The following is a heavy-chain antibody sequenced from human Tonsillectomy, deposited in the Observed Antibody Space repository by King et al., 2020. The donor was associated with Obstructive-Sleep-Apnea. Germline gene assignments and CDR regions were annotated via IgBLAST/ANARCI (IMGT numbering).Heavy chain of an antibody. CDR3: ARKLRYFDWLSKGYFDY. V-gene: IGHV4-39*07. Sequence: QLQESGPGLVKPSETLSLTCTVSSGSISGSSYYWDWIRQPPGKGLEWIGSIYYSGSTHYNPSLKSRLTMSVDTSKNQFSLKLSSVTAADTAVYYCARKLRYFDWLSKGYFDYWGQGTLVTVSS. CDR1: SGSISGSSYY. CDR2: IYYSGST. J-gene: IGHJ4*02. D-gene: IGHD3-9*01.